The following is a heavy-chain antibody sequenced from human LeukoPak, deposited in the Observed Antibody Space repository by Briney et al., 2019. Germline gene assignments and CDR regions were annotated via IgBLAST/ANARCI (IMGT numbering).Heavy chain of an antibody. J-gene: IGHJ4*02. Sequence: GGSLRLSCAASGFTFSSYWMSWVRQAPGKGLEWVANIKQDGSEKYYVDSVKGRFTISRDNAKNSLYLQMNSLRAEDTAVYYCARESGATVVSGYYFDYWGQGTLVTVSS. D-gene: IGHD4-23*01. CDR1: GFTFSSYW. V-gene: IGHV3-7*01. CDR2: IKQDGSEK. CDR3: ARESGATVVSGYYFDY.